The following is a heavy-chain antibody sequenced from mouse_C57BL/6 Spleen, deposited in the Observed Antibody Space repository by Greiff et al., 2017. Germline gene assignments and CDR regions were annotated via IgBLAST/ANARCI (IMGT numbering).Heavy chain of an antibody. CDR1: GFTFSDYG. J-gene: IGHJ4*01. CDR3: ARHGMDYAMDY. CDR2: ISNLAYSI. V-gene: IGHV5-15*04. Sequence: EVKLEESGGGLVQPGGSLKLSCAASGFTFSDYGMAWVRQAPRKGPEWVAFISNLAYSIYYADTVTGRFTISRENAKNTLYLEMSSLRAEDTAMYCGARHGMDYAMDYWGQGTSVTVSS.